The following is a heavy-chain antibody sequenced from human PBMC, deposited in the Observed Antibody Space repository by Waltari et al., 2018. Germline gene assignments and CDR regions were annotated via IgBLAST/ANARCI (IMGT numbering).Heavy chain of an antibody. V-gene: IGHV4-34*01. Sequence: QVQLQQWGAGLLKPSETLSLTCAVYGGSFSGYYWSGIRQPPGKGLEWIGEINHSGSTNYNPSLKSRVTISVDTSKNQFSLKLSSVTAADTAVYYCARGLTFIYYYYMDVWGKGTTVTISS. D-gene: IGHD3-3*02. CDR3: ARGLTFIYYYYMDV. CDR2: INHSGST. CDR1: GGSFSGYY. J-gene: IGHJ6*03.